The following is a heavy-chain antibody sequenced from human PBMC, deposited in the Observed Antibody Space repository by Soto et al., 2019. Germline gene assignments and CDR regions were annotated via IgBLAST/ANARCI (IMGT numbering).Heavy chain of an antibody. J-gene: IGHJ3*02. CDR1: GDTFSSYT. D-gene: IGHD1-26*01. Sequence: QVQLVQSGAEVKKPGSSVKVSCKASGDTFSSYTISWVRQAPGQGLEWMGRIIPILDIANYAQKFQGRVTITPDKSTSTAYMELSSLRSADTAVYYCAAGGHGAFDIWGQGTMVTVSS. V-gene: IGHV1-69*02. CDR3: AAGGHGAFDI. CDR2: IIPILDIA.